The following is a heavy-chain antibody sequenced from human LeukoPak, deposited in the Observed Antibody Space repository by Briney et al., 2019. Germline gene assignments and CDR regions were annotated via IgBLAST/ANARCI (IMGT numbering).Heavy chain of an antibody. Sequence: ASVKVSCKASGYTFTNYDINWVLQATGQGLEWMGYMKPNSGNTGYAQKFQGRVTMTRDTSISTAYMELSSLTSEDTAVYYCATELRWKDHWGQGTLVTVSS. D-gene: IGHD4-23*01. CDR3: ATELRWKDH. CDR1: GYTFTNYD. J-gene: IGHJ4*02. CDR2: MKPNSGNT. V-gene: IGHV1-8*01.